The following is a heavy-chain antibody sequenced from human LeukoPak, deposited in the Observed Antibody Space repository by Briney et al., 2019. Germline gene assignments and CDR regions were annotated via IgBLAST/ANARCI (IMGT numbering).Heavy chain of an antibody. D-gene: IGHD2-2*01. CDR3: ARGDCSSTSCQSSPAFDP. J-gene: IGHJ5*02. V-gene: IGHV5-51*01. CDR2: IYPGDSDT. CDR1: GYSFTSYW. Sequence: GESLKISCKGSGYSFTSYWIGWVRQMPGKGLEWMGIIYPGDSDTRYSPSFQGQVIISADKSISTAYLQWSSLKASDTAMYYCARGDCSSTSCQSSPAFDPWGQGTLVTVSS.